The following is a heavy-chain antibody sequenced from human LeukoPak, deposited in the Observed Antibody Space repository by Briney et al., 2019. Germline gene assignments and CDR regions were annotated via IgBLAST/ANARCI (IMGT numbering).Heavy chain of an antibody. V-gene: IGHV1-8*02. CDR1: GYTFTTYD. J-gene: IGHJ4*02. CDR2: MNPFTGNT. D-gene: IGHD3-10*01. CDR3: ARVPFPGDY. Sequence: ASVKVSCKASGYTFTTYDIHWVRQATGQGLEWMGWMNPFTGNTGYAQKFQGRVTMTRETSISTAYLELSGLTSDDTAVYYCARVPFPGDYWGQGTHVTVSA.